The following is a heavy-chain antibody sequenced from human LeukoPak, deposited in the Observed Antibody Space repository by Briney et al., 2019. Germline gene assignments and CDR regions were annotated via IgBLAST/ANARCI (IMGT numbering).Heavy chain of an antibody. CDR3: ARDSASLYCSGGSCYYFDY. J-gene: IGHJ4*02. CDR2: IKQDGSEK. Sequence: GGSLRLSCAASGFSFSGDCMSWVRQAPGKGLEWVANIKQDGSEKYYVDSVKGRFTISRDNAKNSLYLQMNSLRAEDTDVYYCARDSASLYCSGGSCYYFDYWGQGTLVTVSS. CDR1: GFSFSGDC. D-gene: IGHD2-15*01. V-gene: IGHV3-7*05.